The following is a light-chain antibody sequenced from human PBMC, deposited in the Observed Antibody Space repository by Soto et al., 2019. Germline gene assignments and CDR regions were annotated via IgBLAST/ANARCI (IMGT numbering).Light chain of an antibody. J-gene: IGKJ5*01. Sequence: VLTRPPVTLSRAPGERATHSYMASQSVSGYLAWYQQKPGQAPRLLIYDASNRATGIPARFSGSGSGTDFTLTISSLEPEDFAIYYCQQRNYWQVTFGQGTRLEIK. V-gene: IGKV3-11*01. CDR2: DAS. CDR1: QSVSGY. CDR3: QQRNYWQVT.